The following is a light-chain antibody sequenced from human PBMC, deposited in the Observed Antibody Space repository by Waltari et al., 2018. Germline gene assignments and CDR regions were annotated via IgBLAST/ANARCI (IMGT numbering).Light chain of an antibody. V-gene: IGLV1-44*01. CDR3: AVWDDSLGGV. CDR1: NSNIGGNF. Sequence: QSVLTQPPSVSGTPGQRVTISCSGSNSNIGGNFVNWYQQLPGKAPKLLMYNDNQGPSGVPDLFAASKSGTSAALAITGLQSEDEADYYCAVWDDSLGGVFGGGTKLTVL. CDR2: NDN. J-gene: IGLJ3*02.